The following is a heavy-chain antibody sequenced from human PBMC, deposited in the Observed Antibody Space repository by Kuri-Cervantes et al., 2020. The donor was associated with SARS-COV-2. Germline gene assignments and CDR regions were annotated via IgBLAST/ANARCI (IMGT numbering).Heavy chain of an antibody. Sequence: GSLRLSCAASGFTFDDYAMHWVRQAPGKGLEWVSLISWDGGSTYYADSVKGRFTISRDNSKNSLYLQMNSLRAEDTALYYCTRHTTVVTPNDIWGQGTMVTVSS. CDR3: TRHTTVVTPNDI. CDR1: GFTFDDYA. D-gene: IGHD4-23*01. J-gene: IGHJ3*02. CDR2: ISWDGGST. V-gene: IGHV3-43D*03.